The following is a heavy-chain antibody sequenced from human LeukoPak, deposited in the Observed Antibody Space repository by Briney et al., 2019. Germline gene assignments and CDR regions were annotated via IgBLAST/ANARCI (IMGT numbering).Heavy chain of an antibody. D-gene: IGHD4-17*01. CDR3: ARGGLGYGDYPVDY. J-gene: IGHJ4*02. V-gene: IGHV3-21*01. CDR1: GFTFSSYS. CDR2: ISSSSSYI. Sequence: PGGSLRLSCAASGFTFSSYSMNWVRQAPGKGLEWVSSISSSSSYIYYADSVKGRFTISRDNAKNSLYLQMNSLRAEDTAVYYCARGGLGYGDYPVDYWGQGTLVTVSS.